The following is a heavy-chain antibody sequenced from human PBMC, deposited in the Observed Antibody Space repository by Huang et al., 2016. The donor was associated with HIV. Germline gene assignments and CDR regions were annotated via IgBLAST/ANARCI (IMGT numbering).Heavy chain of an antibody. CDR2: IFFTGTA. J-gene: IGHJ4*02. CDR3: ARRRTHFTFDY. V-gene: IGHV4-39*01. Sequence: SGPGLVKPSETLSLTCNVPDGSLNSGKYYWGWIRQSPGKGLEWIGSIFFTGTAHYNPSLESRVTIFVDSSKSQLSVRLRSVTAADTAVYYCARRRTHFTFDYWGQGTLVTVSS. CDR1: DGSLNSGKYY.